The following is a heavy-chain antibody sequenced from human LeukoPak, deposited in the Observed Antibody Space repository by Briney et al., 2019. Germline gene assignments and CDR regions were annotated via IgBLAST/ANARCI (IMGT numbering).Heavy chain of an antibody. CDR3: AKGRIGSRSPFDY. Sequence: PGGSLRLSCAASDGMHWVRQDPGKGLEWVSLISWDGGSTYYADSVKGRFTISRDNSKNSLYLQMNSLGAEDTALYYCAKGRIGSRSPFDYWGQGTLVTVSS. V-gene: IGHV3-43D*04. CDR1: DG. J-gene: IGHJ4*02. CDR2: ISWDGGST. D-gene: IGHD2-21*01.